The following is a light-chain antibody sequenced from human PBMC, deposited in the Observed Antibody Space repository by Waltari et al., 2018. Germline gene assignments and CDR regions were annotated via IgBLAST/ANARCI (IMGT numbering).Light chain of an antibody. CDR2: AAS. V-gene: IGKV1-16*01. CDR1: QEVISNY. Sequence: DIQMTQSPSSLSASVGDRVTITCRASQEVISNYLAWFQQKPGKAPKSLIYAASRLQSGVPSRFSSSGSGTDFTLTISSLQPEDFATYYCQQYNSYPLTFGGGTKVEIK. J-gene: IGKJ4*01. CDR3: QQYNSYPLT.